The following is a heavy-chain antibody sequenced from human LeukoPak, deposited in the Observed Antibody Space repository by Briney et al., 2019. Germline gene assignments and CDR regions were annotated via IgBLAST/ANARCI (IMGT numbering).Heavy chain of an antibody. CDR1: GDTFTSYD. Sequence: ASVKVSCKASGDTFTSYDMRWVRQAPGQGLEWLGRINPNSGDTNYAQKFQGRVTMTRDTSISTAYMELSRLRSDDTAVYYCARGQQLGTFDYWGQGTLVTVSS. CDR2: INPNSGDT. J-gene: IGHJ4*02. D-gene: IGHD6-13*01. V-gene: IGHV1-2*06. CDR3: ARGQQLGTFDY.